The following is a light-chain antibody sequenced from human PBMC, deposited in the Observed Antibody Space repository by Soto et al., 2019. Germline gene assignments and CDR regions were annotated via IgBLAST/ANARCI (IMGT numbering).Light chain of an antibody. CDR2: EAS. J-gene: IGLJ2*01. CDR3: SAYAGFNNIL. Sequence: QSALSQPPSASGSPGESVTLTCTGSSGDVGGFKYVCWFQQYPGKAPRLIIYEASERPAGVPDRFSGSKSGNTASLTVSGLQADDDATYFCSAYAGFNNILFGGGTKLTVL. V-gene: IGLV2-8*01. CDR1: SGDVGGFKY.